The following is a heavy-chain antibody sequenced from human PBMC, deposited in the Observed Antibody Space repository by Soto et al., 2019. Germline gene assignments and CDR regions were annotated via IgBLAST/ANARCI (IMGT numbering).Heavy chain of an antibody. CDR2: IYYSGST. CDR3: ARGFRLYYYDSSGNDAFDI. J-gene: IGHJ3*02. Sequence: SETLSLTCTVSGGSISSVDYYWRWIRQPPGKGLEWIGYIYYSGSTYYNPSLKSRVTISVDTSKNQFSLKLSSVTAADTAVYYCARGFRLYYYDSSGNDAFDIWGQGTMVTVSS. V-gene: IGHV4-30-4*01. CDR1: GGSISSVDYY. D-gene: IGHD3-22*01.